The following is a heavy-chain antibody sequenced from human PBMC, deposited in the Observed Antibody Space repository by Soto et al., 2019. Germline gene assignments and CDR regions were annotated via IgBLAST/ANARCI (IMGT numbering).Heavy chain of an antibody. D-gene: IGHD3-10*01. CDR1: GFTVSSNY. V-gene: IGHV3-66*01. J-gene: IGHJ4*01. CDR3: AFGIVYYGSGNETKYFDY. CDR2: IYSGGST. Sequence: EVQLVESGGGLVQPGGSLRLSCAASGFTVSSNYMSWVRQAPGKGLEWVSVIYSGGSTYYADSVKGRFTISRDNSMNTLYLQMNSLRAEDTAVYYCAFGIVYYGSGNETKYFDYWGHGTLVTVSP.